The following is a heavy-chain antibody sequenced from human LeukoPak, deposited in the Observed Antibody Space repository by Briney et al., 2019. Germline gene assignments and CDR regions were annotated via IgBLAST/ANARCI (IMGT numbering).Heavy chain of an antibody. V-gene: IGHV3-33*01. CDR2: IWYDGSNK. CDR3: ARDLITMVRGVISYGMDV. Sequence: GGSLRLSCAASGFTFNAFAMHWVRQAPGKGLEWVAVIWYDGSNKYYADSVKGRFTISRDNSKNTLYLQMNSLRAEDTAVYYCARDLITMVRGVISYGMDVWGQGTTVTVSS. D-gene: IGHD3-10*01. CDR1: GFTFNAFA. J-gene: IGHJ6*02.